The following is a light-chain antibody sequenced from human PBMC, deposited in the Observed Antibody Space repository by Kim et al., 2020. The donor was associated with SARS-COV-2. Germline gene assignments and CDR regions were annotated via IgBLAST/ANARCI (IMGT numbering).Light chain of an antibody. CDR2: KAS. J-gene: IGKJ2*01. V-gene: IGKV1-5*03. Sequence: DIQMTQSPSTLSASVGDRVTIACRASQNINSWLAWYQQMPGRAPKLLMFKASTLEGGVPARFRGSGSGTEFTLTISSLQPDDFATYYCQQYHGYPYTFGQGTKLEIK. CDR3: QQYHGYPYT. CDR1: QNINSW.